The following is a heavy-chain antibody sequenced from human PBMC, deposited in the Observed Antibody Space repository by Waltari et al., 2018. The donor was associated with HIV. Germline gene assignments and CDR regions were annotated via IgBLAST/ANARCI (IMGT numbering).Heavy chain of an antibody. CDR2: ITRYSANT. CDR3: TRGHIWGSYRYFDY. J-gene: IGHJ4*02. CDR1: RYTFLNYH. D-gene: IGHD3-16*02. Sequence: QIRLFQSGHEVRKPGDSVPVSCKTSRYTFLNYHVTWVRQSLGHRPEWMGGITRYSANTNYTRESQGRVTLTTDAAASIAYLQLRDLRVDDTAIYFCTRGHIWGSYRYFDYWGPGTRVTVS. V-gene: IGHV1-18*01.